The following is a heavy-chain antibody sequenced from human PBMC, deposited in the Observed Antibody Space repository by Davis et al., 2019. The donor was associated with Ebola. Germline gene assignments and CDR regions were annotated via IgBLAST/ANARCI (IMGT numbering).Heavy chain of an antibody. CDR2: ISYDGSNK. V-gene: IGHV3-30-3*01. CDR3: ARGGPGIGY. Sequence: PGGSLRLSCAASGFTFSNYAMHWVRQAPGKGLEWVSMISYDGSNKYYADSVKGRFTISRDTSKNTLYLQMNSLRPEDTAVYYCARGGPGIGYWGQGALVDVSS. J-gene: IGHJ4*02. CDR1: GFTFSNYA.